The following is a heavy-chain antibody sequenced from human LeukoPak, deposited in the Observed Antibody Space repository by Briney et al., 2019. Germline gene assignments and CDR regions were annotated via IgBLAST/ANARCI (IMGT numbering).Heavy chain of an antibody. CDR1: GGSISSGGYY. V-gene: IGHV4-61*02. J-gene: IGHJ3*02. CDR2: IYTSGST. Sequence: PSETLSLTCTVSGGSISSGGYYWSWIRQPAGKGLEWIGRIYTSGSTNYNPSLKSRVTISVDTSKNQFSLKLSSVTAADTAVYYCARDSRRFSAEAFDIWGQATMVTVSS. D-gene: IGHD3-3*01. CDR3: ARDSRRFSAEAFDI.